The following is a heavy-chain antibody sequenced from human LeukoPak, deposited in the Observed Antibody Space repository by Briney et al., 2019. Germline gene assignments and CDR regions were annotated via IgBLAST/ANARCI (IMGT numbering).Heavy chain of an antibody. CDR1: GFTFSSYS. CDR2: ISSSSSYI. CDR3: ARVARTTSGTFDY. D-gene: IGHD2/OR15-2a*01. Sequence: PGGSLRLSCAASGFTFSSYSMNWVRQAPGKGLEWVSSISSSSSYIYYADSVKGRFTISRDNAKNSLYLQMNSLRAEDTAVYYCARVARTTSGTFDYWGQGTLVTVSS. J-gene: IGHJ4*02. V-gene: IGHV3-21*01.